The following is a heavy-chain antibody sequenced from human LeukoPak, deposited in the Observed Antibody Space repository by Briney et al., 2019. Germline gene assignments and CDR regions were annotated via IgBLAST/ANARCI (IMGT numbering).Heavy chain of an antibody. J-gene: IGHJ2*01. CDR3: AREGLSSSWDNWYFDL. CDR1: GFTFSSYA. D-gene: IGHD6-13*01. V-gene: IGHV3-64*01. CDR2: ISSNGGST. Sequence: GGSLRLSCAASGFTFSSYAMHWVRQAPGKGLEYVSGISSNGGSTYYANSVKGRFTISRDNSKNTLYLQMNSLRAEDTAVYYCAREGLSSSWDNWYFDLWGRGTLVTVSS.